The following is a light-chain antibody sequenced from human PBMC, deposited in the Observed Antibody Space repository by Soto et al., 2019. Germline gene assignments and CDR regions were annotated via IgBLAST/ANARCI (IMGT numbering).Light chain of an antibody. V-gene: IGKV3-11*01. CDR2: DAS. CDR1: QSVSSY. J-gene: IGKJ5*01. CDR3: QQRSNWPAT. Sequence: EIVLTQSPATLSLSPGERATLSCRASQSVSSYLAWYQQKPGQAPRLLIYDASNRATGIPARFSGSESGTDFTLTISSLEPEDFAVYYFQQRSNWPATFGQGTRLEIK.